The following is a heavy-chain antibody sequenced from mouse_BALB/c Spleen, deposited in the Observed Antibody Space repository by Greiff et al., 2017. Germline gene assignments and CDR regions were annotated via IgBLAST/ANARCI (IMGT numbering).Heavy chain of an antibody. Sequence: VHVKQSGPELVKPGASVKMSCKASGYTFTSYVMHWVKQKPGQGLEWIGYINPYNDGTKYNEKFKGKATLTSDKSSSTAYMELSSLTSEDSAVYYCARGSRDWYFDVWGAGTTVTVSS. CDR2: INPYNDGT. CDR1: GYTFTSYV. J-gene: IGHJ1*01. V-gene: IGHV1-14*01. CDR3: ARGSRDWYFDV.